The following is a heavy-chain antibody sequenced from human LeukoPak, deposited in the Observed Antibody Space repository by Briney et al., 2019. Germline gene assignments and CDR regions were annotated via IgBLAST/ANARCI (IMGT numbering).Heavy chain of an antibody. V-gene: IGHV3-30*02. D-gene: IGHD2-15*01. J-gene: IGHJ6*03. CDR3: AKCGLPYYYYYMDV. Sequence: GGSLRLSCAASGFTFSSYAMHWVRQAPGKGLEWVAFIRYDESNKYYADSVKGRFTISRDNSKNTLYLQMNSLRAEDTAVYYCAKCGLPYYYYYMDVWGKGTTVTISS. CDR2: IRYDESNK. CDR1: GFTFSSYA.